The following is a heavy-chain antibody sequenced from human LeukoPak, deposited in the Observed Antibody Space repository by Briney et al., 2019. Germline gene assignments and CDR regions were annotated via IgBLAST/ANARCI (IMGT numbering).Heavy chain of an antibody. V-gene: IGHV3-48*01. CDR2: ISTSSSTK. D-gene: IGHD3-22*01. J-gene: IGHJ3*02. CDR1: GFSFSRYS. Sequence: GGSLRLSCAASGFSFSRYSMNWVRQAPGKGLEWISYISTSSSTKYYADSVKGRFTISRDNAQQSLYLQMNSLRGEDTATYCCARDPQNYYDAADSFDIWGGETRVTVSS. CDR3: ARDPQNYYDAADSFDI.